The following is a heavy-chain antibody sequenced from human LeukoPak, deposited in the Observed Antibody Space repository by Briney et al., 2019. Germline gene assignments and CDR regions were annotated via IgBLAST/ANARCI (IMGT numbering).Heavy chain of an antibody. Sequence: PGGSLRLSCAASGFTFSSYAMLWVRQAPGKGLEWVAVISYDGSNKYYADSVKGRFTISRDNSKNTLYLQMNSLRAEDTAVYYCARGGAGEYSSSWPPGYWGQGTLVTVSS. D-gene: IGHD6-13*01. V-gene: IGHV3-30-3*01. CDR2: ISYDGSNK. CDR3: ARGGAGEYSSSWPPGY. J-gene: IGHJ4*02. CDR1: GFTFSSYA.